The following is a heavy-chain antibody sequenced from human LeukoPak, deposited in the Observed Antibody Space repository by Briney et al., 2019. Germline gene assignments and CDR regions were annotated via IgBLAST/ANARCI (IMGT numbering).Heavy chain of an antibody. CDR1: GGSFSGYY. CDR2: INHSGST. Sequence: NPSETLSLTCAVYGGSFSGYYWSWIRQPPGKGLEWIGEINHSGSTNYNPSLKSRVTISVDTSKRQFSLTLTSVTAADTAVYYCARHVSAASNVFDIWGQGIKVIVSS. CDR3: ARHVSAASNVFDI. V-gene: IGHV4-34*01. J-gene: IGHJ3*02. D-gene: IGHD6-25*01.